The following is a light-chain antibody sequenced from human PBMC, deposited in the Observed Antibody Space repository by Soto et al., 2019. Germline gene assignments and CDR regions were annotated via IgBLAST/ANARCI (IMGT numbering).Light chain of an antibody. CDR1: SSDVGRFNF. CDR2: EVT. V-gene: IGLV2-14*01. Sequence: QSVLTQPASVSGSPGQSITISCTGTSSDVGRFNFVSWFQQHPGKAPKLLIYEVTKRPSGVSTRFSGSKSGNTASLTISGLQKEEEADYYCSSYKTRSTYVFGTGTKVTV. CDR3: SSYKTRSTYV. J-gene: IGLJ1*01.